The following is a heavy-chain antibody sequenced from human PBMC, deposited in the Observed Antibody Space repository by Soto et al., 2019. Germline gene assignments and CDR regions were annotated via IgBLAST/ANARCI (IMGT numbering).Heavy chain of an antibody. CDR3: ARAGGYDFWSGYPLYYYYCMDG. V-gene: IGHV4-59*01. CDR1: GGSISSYY. CDR2: IYYRGST. J-gene: IGHJ6*02. Sequence: SETLSLTGTVSGGSISSYYWSWTRQPPRKTLEWIGCIYYRGSTNYNPSLKSRVTISVDTSKNQFSLKLSSVTAADTAVYYCARAGGYDFWSGYPLYYYYCMDGCGQGTTVTVSS. D-gene: IGHD3-3*01.